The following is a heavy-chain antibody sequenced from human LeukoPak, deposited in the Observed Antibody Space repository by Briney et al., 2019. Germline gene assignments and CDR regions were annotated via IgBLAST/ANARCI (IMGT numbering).Heavy chain of an antibody. CDR2: IYYVGGA. Sequence: SETLSLTCTVFGGSLSSDSYYWGWMRQTPGKGPEWVGTIYYVGGAFYNPSLRSRVTISMDTSRNQFSLRLSSMTAADTAVYYCASGDGGKPMGFWGQGTLVAVSS. CDR1: GGSLSSDSYY. V-gene: IGHV4-39*07. J-gene: IGHJ4*02. CDR3: ASGDGGKPMGF. D-gene: IGHD4-23*01.